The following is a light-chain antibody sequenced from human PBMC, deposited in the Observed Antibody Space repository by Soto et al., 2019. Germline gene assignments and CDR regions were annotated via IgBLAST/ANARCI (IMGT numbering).Light chain of an antibody. J-gene: IGLJ1*01. Sequence: QSVLTQPASVSGSPGQSITISCTGTSSDVGGYNYVSWYQQHPGKVPKLMIYDVNNRPSGVSNRFSGSKSGNTASLTISGLQAEDEADYYCCSYTTSSTYVFGTGTKVTVL. CDR1: SSDVGGYNY. V-gene: IGLV2-14*03. CDR3: CSYTTSSTYV. CDR2: DVN.